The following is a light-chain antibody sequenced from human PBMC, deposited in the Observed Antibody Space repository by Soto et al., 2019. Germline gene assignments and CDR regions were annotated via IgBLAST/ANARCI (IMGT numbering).Light chain of an antibody. CDR1: SSDINSYKF. CDR3: CSYTKANTWV. Sequence: QSVLTQPASVSASPGQSITISCTGSSSDINSYKFVSWYQVLPGKAPKLIIYEDDYRPPEISSRFSASKSGNTASLTISGVQLEDDSHYFCCSYTKANTWVFGGGTKLTVL. V-gene: IGLV2-14*01. J-gene: IGLJ3*02. CDR2: EDD.